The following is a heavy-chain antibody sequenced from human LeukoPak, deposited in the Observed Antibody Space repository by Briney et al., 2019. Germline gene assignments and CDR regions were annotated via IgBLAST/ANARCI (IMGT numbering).Heavy chain of an antibody. CDR3: ARDGEMPTIYFDY. CDR1: GFTFSSHW. V-gene: IGHV3-7*01. D-gene: IGHD5-24*01. J-gene: IGHJ4*02. CDR2: IKQDGSET. Sequence: GGSLRLSCAVSGFTFSSHWMSWVRQAPGKGLEWVANIKQDGSETYYVDSVKGRFTISRDNAKKSLFLQMNSLRAEDTAVYYCARDGEMPTIYFDYWGQGTLVTVSS.